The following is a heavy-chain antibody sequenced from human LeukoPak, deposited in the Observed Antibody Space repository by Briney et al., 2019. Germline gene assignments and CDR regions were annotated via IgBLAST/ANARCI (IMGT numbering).Heavy chain of an antibody. CDR2: IYSGGST. J-gene: IGHJ3*02. Sequence: GGSLRLSCAASGFTVSSNYMSWVRQAPGKGPEWVSVIYSGGSTYYADSVKGRFTISRDNSKNTLYLQMNSLRAEDTAVYYCARAEIDAFDIWGQGTMVTVSS. V-gene: IGHV3-66*01. CDR1: GFTVSSNY. CDR3: ARAEIDAFDI. D-gene: IGHD5-24*01.